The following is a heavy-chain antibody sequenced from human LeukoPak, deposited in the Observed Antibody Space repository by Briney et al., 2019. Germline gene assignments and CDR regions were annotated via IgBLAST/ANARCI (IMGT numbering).Heavy chain of an antibody. Sequence: SVKVSCKASGGTFSSYAISWVRQAPGQGLEWMGRIIPILGIANYAQKFQGRVTITADKSTSTAYMELSRLRSEDTAVYYCARGYDSSGYPEDDAFDIWGQGTMVTVSS. V-gene: IGHV1-69*04. J-gene: IGHJ3*02. CDR3: ARGYDSSGYPEDDAFDI. CDR2: IIPILGIA. D-gene: IGHD3-22*01. CDR1: GGTFSSYA.